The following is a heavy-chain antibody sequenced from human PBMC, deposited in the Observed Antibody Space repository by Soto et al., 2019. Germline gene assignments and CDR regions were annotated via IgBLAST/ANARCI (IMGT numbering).Heavy chain of an antibody. D-gene: IGHD6-13*01. J-gene: IGHJ4*02. CDR1: GLTVTSYG. Sequence: ASLQASRKASGLTVTSYGISWVRQAPGQGLEWMGWISAYNGNTNYAQKLQGRVTMTTDTSTSTAYMELRSLRSDDTAVYYCAREQQLAVYYFDCWGQGTLVTVSS. V-gene: IGHV1-18*04. CDR3: AREQQLAVYYFDC. CDR2: ISAYNGNT.